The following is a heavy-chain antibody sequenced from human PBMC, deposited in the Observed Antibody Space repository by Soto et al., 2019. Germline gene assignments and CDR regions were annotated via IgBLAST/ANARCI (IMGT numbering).Heavy chain of an antibody. J-gene: IGHJ4*02. CDR1: GYTFTSYG. V-gene: IGHV1-18*01. CDR2: ISAYNGNT. Sequence: ASVKVSCKASGYTFTSYGISWVRQAPGQGLEWMGWISAYNGNTNYAQKLQGRVTMTTDTSTSTAYMELRSLRSDDTAVYYCAREHRSMSDTAMALWGQGTLVTVPQ. D-gene: IGHD5-18*01. CDR3: AREHRSMSDTAMAL.